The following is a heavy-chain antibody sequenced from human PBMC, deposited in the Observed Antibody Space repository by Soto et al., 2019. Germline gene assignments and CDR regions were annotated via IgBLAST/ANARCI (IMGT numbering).Heavy chain of an antibody. J-gene: IGHJ4*02. D-gene: IGHD6-13*01. V-gene: IGHV3-23*01. Sequence: EVQLLESGGGLVKPGGSLRLSCAASGFTFNNYAMSWVRQAPGKGLEWVSSISGSGGTIYYADSVKGRFNMSRDNSKNTLYLQMNSLRAEDTAVYFCAKRQGIGAAAKNFDFWGQGTLVTVSS. CDR2: ISGSGGTI. CDR1: GFTFNNYA. CDR3: AKRQGIGAAAKNFDF.